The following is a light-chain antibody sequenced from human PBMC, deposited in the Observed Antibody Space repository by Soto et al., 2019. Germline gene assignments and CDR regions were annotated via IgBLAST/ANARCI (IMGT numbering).Light chain of an antibody. CDR2: KAS. Sequence: DIQMTQSPSTLSASVGDRVIITCRASQSISSWFAWYQQKPGKAPNLLIYKASTLKSGVPSRFSGSGSGTEFTLTISRLQPDDFATYYCQQYDNDSWTFGQGTKVEIK. CDR3: QQYDNDSWT. V-gene: IGKV1-5*03. CDR1: QSISSW. J-gene: IGKJ1*01.